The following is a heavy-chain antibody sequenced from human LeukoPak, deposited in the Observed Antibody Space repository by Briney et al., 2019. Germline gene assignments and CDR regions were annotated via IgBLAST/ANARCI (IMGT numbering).Heavy chain of an antibody. V-gene: IGHV4-30-2*01. CDR2: IYHSGST. J-gene: IGHJ5*02. CDR3: ARGRLYCSGGSCYSCWFDP. CDR1: GGSISSGGYS. D-gene: IGHD2-15*01. Sequence: SETLSLTCAVSGGSISSGGYSWSWIRQPPGKGLEWIGYIYHSGSTYYNPSLKSRVTISVDRSKNQFSLKLSSVPAADTAVYYCARGRLYCSGGSCYSCWFDPWGQGTLVTVSS.